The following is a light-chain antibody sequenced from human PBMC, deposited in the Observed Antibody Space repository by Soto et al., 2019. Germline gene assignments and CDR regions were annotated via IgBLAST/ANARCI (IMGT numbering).Light chain of an antibody. J-gene: IGKJ1*01. CDR2: AAS. CDR1: QSVSSNY. Sequence: EIVLTQSPDTLSLSPGERATLSCRASQSVSSNYLAWYQQKPGQARRILIYAASSRATGIPDRFSGSGSETDFTLTISRLEPEDSAVDYCQQYETSPRTFGQGTKVDIK. CDR3: QQYETSPRT. V-gene: IGKV3-20*01.